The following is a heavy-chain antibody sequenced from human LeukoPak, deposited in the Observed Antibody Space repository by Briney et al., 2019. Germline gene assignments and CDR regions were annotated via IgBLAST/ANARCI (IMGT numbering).Heavy chain of an antibody. J-gene: IGHJ5*01. Sequence: ASVKVSCKASRYTLTGFFMHWVRQAPGQGLEWMGWINPNIGDAYYAQKFQGRVTMTRDRSINTAYMELSRLTSDDTAVYYCARMDLDGGDSIGFDSWGQGTLVTVSS. D-gene: IGHD2-21*02. CDR3: ARMDLDGGDSIGFDS. CDR1: RYTLTGFF. CDR2: INPNIGDA. V-gene: IGHV1-2*02.